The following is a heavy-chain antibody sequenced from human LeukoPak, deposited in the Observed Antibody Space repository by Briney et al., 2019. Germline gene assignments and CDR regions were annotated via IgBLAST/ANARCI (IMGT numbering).Heavy chain of an antibody. CDR2: IYYSGST. CDR3: ARISGIAAAGNEGY. V-gene: IGHV4-39*07. J-gene: IGHJ4*02. Sequence: SETLSLTCTVSGGSISSSSYYWGWIRQPPGKGLEWIGSIYYSGSTYYNPSLKSRVTISVDTSKNQFSLKLSSVTAADTAVYYCARISGIAAAGNEGYWGQGTLVTVSS. CDR1: GGSISSSSYY. D-gene: IGHD6-13*01.